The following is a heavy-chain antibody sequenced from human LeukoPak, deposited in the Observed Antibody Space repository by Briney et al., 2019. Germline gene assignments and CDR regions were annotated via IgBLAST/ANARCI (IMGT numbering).Heavy chain of an antibody. Sequence: GGSLRLSCAAPGFTFSSYEMNWVRQAPGKGLEWVSYISSSGSTIYYADSVKGRFTISRDNAKNSLYLQMNSLRAEDTAVYYCVREYYDSSGYYCFDYWGQGTLVTVSS. CDR3: VREYYDSSGYYCFDY. V-gene: IGHV3-48*03. CDR2: ISSSGSTI. D-gene: IGHD3-22*01. J-gene: IGHJ4*02. CDR1: GFTFSSYE.